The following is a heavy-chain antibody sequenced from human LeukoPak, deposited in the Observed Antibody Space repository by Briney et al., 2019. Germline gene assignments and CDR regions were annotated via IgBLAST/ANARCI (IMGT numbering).Heavy chain of an antibody. CDR1: GYTFTSYD. V-gene: IGHV1-8*01. J-gene: IGHJ4*02. D-gene: IGHD6-13*01. Sequence: GASVKVSCKASGYTFTSYDINWVRQATGQGLEWMGWMNPNSGNTGYAQKFQGRVTMTRNTSISTAYMELGSLRSEDTAVYYCAIIAAARYGLDYWGQGTLVTVSS. CDR3: AIIAAARYGLDY. CDR2: MNPNSGNT.